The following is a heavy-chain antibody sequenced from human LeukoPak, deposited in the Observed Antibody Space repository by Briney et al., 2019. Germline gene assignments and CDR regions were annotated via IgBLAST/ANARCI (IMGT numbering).Heavy chain of an antibody. Sequence: SVKVSCKASGGTFSSYAISWVRQAPGQGLEWMGGIIPIFGTANYAQKFQGRVTITADKSTSTAYMELSSLRSEDTAVYYCARGPSSSQYYYYMDVWGKGTTVTVSS. J-gene: IGHJ6*03. V-gene: IGHV1-69*06. CDR3: ARGPSSSQYYYYMDV. D-gene: IGHD6-6*01. CDR2: IIPIFGTA. CDR1: GGTFSSYA.